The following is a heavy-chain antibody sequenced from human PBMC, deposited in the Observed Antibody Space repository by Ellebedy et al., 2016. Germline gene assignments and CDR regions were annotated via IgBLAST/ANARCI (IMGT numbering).Heavy chain of an antibody. Sequence: SETLSLTCNVSGGSVSSDYWNWMRRPPGKGLEWIGYVFHTGTSNYNPSLRSRVSMSVDTSKRQFSLRLTSVTAADTAVYYYAKWNGDWYAFDVWGQGTMVTVSS. CDR1: GGSVSSDY. CDR2: VFHTGTS. D-gene: IGHD1-1*01. CDR3: AKWNGDWYAFDV. J-gene: IGHJ3*01. V-gene: IGHV4-59*02.